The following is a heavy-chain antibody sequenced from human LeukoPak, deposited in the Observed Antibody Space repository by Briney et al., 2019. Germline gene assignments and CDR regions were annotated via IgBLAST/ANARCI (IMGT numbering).Heavy chain of an antibody. J-gene: IGHJ3*02. D-gene: IGHD2-2*02. Sequence: SETLPLTCTVSGGSISSYYWSWIRQPPGKGLEWIGNIFYSGSTNYNPSLKSRVTISVDTAKNQFSLKLSSVTAADTAVYYCARQGGLYFSIWGQRTMVTVSS. CDR2: IFYSGST. CDR3: ARQGGLYFSI. CDR1: GGSISSYY. V-gene: IGHV4-59*08.